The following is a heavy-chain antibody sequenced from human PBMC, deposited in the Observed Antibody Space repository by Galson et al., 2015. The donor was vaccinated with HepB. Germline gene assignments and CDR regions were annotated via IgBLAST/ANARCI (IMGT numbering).Heavy chain of an antibody. V-gene: IGHV3-30*04. CDR2: ISYDERNK. CDR3: ARDVFAMDV. Sequence: SLRLSCAASGFTFSTYVMHWVRQAPGKGLEWVASISYDERNKWHADSVEGRFTISRDNSKNMLYVQMSSLRDEDTAVYFCARDVFAMDVWGQGTTVTVSS. J-gene: IGHJ6*02. CDR1: GFTFSTYV.